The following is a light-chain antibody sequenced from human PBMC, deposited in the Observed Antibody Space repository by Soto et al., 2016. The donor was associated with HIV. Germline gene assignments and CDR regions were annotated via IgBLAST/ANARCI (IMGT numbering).Light chain of an antibody. Sequence: DIQMTQSPSSLSASVGDRVTITCRASQSISSYLNWYQQIPGKAPKLLIYTASSLESGVPSRFSGSGSGTDFTLTISSLQPEDFASYYCQQSHSTPLTFGGGTKVGDQT. CDR2: TAS. CDR1: QSISSY. V-gene: IGKV1-39*01. CDR3: QQSHSTPLT. J-gene: IGKJ4*01.